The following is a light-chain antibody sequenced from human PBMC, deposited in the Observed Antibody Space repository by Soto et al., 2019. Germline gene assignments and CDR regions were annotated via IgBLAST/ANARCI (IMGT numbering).Light chain of an antibody. V-gene: IGKV1-27*01. CDR3: QKYNSVPYT. CDR1: QDINNY. Sequence: DIQMTQSPSSLSASVGDRVTITCRASQDINNYLAWYQQKPGKVPKLLIYATSTLHSGVPSRFSGRVSGTDFTLTITSLQPEDAASYYCQKYNSVPYTFGQGTKLEI. CDR2: ATS. J-gene: IGKJ2*01.